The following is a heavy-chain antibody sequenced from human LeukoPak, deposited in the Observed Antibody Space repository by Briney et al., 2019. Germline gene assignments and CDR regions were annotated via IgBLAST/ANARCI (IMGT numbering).Heavy chain of an antibody. CDR2: IYYSGST. V-gene: IGHV4-59*01. CDR3: ARDVDAFDI. Sequence: SETLSLTCAVYGGSFSGYYWSWIRQPPGKGLEWIGYIYYSGSTNYNPSLKSRVTISVDTSKNQFSLKLSSVTAADTAVYYCARDVDAFDIWGQGTMVTVSS. J-gene: IGHJ3*02. CDR1: GGSFSGYY.